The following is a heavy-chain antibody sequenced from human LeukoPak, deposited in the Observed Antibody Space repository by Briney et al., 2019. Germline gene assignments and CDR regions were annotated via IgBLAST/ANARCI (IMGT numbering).Heavy chain of an antibody. CDR2: TNQDGGEK. Sequence: GGSLRLSCAASGFTFTRYWMSWVRQAPGKGLEWVANTNQDGGEKYFVDSVKGRFTISRDNAKNSLFLQMNSLRVEDTAVYFCAGGIVTTTTGFDFWGQGTLVTVSS. D-gene: IGHD5-12*01. V-gene: IGHV3-7*04. CDR3: AGGIVTTTTGFDF. J-gene: IGHJ4*02. CDR1: GFTFTRYW.